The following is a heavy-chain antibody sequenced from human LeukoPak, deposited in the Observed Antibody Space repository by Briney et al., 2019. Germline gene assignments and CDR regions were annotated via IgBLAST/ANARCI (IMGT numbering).Heavy chain of an antibody. CDR2: IRYDGSNK. CDR1: GFTFSSYG. V-gene: IGHV3-30*02. CDR3: AKAGYSSSFDYYYYYYMDV. D-gene: IGHD6-6*01. J-gene: IGHJ6*03. Sequence: GGSLRLSCAASGFTFSSYGMHWVRQAPGKGLEWVAFIRYDGSNKYYADSVKGRFTISRDNSKNTLYLQMNSLRAEDTAVYYCAKAGYSSSFDYYYYYYMDVWGKGTTVTVSS.